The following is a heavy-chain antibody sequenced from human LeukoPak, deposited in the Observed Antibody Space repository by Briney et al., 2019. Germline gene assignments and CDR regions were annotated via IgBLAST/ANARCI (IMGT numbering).Heavy chain of an antibody. CDR3: TRPQPSYGDYSGKRAFDI. V-gene: IGHV3-49*04. Sequence: QPGRSLRLSCTASGFTFGDYAMSWVRQAPGKGLEWVGFIRSKAYGGTTEYAASVKGRFTISRDDSKSIAYLQMNSLKTEDTAVYYCTRPQPSYGDYSGKRAFDIWGQGTMVTVSS. CDR1: GFTFGDYA. CDR2: IRSKAYGGTT. J-gene: IGHJ3*02. D-gene: IGHD4-17*01.